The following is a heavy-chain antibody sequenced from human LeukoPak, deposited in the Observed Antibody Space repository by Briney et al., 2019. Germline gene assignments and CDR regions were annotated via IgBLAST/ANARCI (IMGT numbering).Heavy chain of an antibody. CDR3: ARSGGYDRPFDY. CDR2: IYYSGST. CDR1: GGSISSYY. Sequence: PSETLSLTCTVSGGSISSYYWSWIRQPPGKGLGWIGYIYYSGSTNYNPSLKSRVTISVDTSKNQFSLKLSSVTAADTAVYYCARSGGYDRPFDYWGQGTLVTVSS. D-gene: IGHD5-12*01. J-gene: IGHJ4*02. V-gene: IGHV4-59*01.